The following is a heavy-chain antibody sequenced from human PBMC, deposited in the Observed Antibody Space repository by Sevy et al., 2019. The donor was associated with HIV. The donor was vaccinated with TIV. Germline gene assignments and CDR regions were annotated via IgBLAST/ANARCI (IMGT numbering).Heavy chain of an antibody. V-gene: IGHV4-61*02. CDR1: GGSITRGRFY. CDR2: VHNTGSA. CDR3: ARNVGDYVFRYFDL. D-gene: IGHD4-17*01. J-gene: IGHJ2*01. Sequence: SETLSLTCTVSGGSITRGRFYWSWIRQPAGKGLEWIGRVHNTGSATYNPSLRTRVGMSIDTSKNQFSLVLSSVTAADTAVYFCARNVGDYVFRYFDLWGRGTLVTVSS.